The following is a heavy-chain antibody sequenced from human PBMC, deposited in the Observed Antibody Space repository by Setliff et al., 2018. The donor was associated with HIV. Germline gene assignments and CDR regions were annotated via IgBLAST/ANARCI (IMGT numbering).Heavy chain of an antibody. CDR3: ARGRDYGDYYGAFDI. V-gene: IGHV4-39*01. Sequence: SETLSLTCTVSGGSISDRRYYWGWIRQSPEKGLEWIGSIYYSGSTFYNPSLESRVTISVDTSKNQFSLKLNSVTAADTAVYYCARGRDYGDYYGAFDIWGQGTMVTVSS. CDR1: GGSISDRRYY. J-gene: IGHJ3*02. D-gene: IGHD4-17*01. CDR2: IYYSGST.